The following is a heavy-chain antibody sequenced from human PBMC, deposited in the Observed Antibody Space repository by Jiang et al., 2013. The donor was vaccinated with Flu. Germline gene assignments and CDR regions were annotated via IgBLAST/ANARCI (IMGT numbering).Heavy chain of an antibody. Sequence: CKASGYSFSNFWIGWVRQMPGKGLEWMGITYPGDSDTVYSPSFQGQVTISADKSISTAYLQWTSLKASDTAIYYCVRLVATAGDYYYYGMDVWGKGTTVTVSS. CDR1: GYSFSNFW. V-gene: IGHV5-51*01. J-gene: IGHJ6*04. CDR3: VRLVATAGDYYYYGMDV. CDR2: TYPGDSDT. D-gene: IGHD6-13*01.